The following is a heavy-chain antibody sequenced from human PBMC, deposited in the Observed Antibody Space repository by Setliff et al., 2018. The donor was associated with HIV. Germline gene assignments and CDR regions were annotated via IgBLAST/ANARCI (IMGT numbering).Heavy chain of an antibody. CDR3: ARSVGYCSGGSCSNWFDP. D-gene: IGHD2-15*01. J-gene: IGHJ5*02. Sequence: SETLSLTCTVSGVTIRSISSGSYYYTWIRQPAGKGLEWIGHFHTSVTTDYNPSLKSRVTISLDASNRQFSLELRSVTAADTAVYYCARSVGYCSGGSCSNWFDPWGQGTLVTVSS. CDR2: FHTSVTT. V-gene: IGHV4-61*09. CDR1: GVTIRSISSGSYY.